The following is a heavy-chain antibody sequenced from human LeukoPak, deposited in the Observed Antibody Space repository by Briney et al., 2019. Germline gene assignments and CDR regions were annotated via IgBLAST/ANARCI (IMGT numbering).Heavy chain of an antibody. Sequence: PGGSLRLSCAASGFTFSSYGMHWVRQAPGKGLEWVAFIRYDGSNKYYADSVKGRFTISRDNAKNSVYLQMNSLRLEDTGIYYCAREGVRLSNTGWYGYLDFWGQGTPVTVSS. J-gene: IGHJ4*02. V-gene: IGHV3-30*02. D-gene: IGHD6-19*01. CDR1: GFTFSSYG. CDR2: IRYDGSNK. CDR3: AREGVRLSNTGWYGYLDF.